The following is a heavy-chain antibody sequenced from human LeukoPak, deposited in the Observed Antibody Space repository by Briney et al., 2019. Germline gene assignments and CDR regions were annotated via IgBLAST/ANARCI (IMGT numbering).Heavy chain of an antibody. CDR1: GFTFSSYA. V-gene: IGHV3-23*01. CDR2: ISGSGGST. D-gene: IGHD3-22*01. Sequence: GGSLRLSCAASGFTFSSYAMSWVRQAPGKGLEWVSAISGSGGSTYYADSVKGRFTISRDNSKNTLYLQMNSLRAEDTAVYYCARSRRDSSGYYLSASDWGRRTDDAFDIWGQGTMVTVSS. CDR3: ARSRRDSSGYYLSASDWGRRTDDAFDI. J-gene: IGHJ3*02.